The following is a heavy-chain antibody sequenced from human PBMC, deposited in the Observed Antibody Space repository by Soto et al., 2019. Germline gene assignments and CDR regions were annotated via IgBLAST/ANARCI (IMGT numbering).Heavy chain of an antibody. J-gene: IGHJ2*01. D-gene: IGHD6-19*01. CDR3: AKAAGIAVAGGYWYFDL. CDR2: ISGSGGST. V-gene: IGHV3-23*01. CDR1: GFTVSSYA. Sequence: GGSLRLSCAASGFTVSSYAVSWVRQAPGKGLEWVSAISGSGGSTYYADSVKGRFTISRDNSKNTLYLQMNSLRAEDTAVYYCAKAAGIAVAGGYWYFDLWGRGTLVTVSS.